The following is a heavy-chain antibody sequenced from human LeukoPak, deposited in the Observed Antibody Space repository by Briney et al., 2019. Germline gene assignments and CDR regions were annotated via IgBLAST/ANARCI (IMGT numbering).Heavy chain of an antibody. CDR3: AKDLFRWAFDY. D-gene: IGHD6-13*01. CDR2: IGGSDDRT. Sequence: GGSLHLSCAASGFTLIRNAMSWVRQAPGKGLEWVSAIGGSDDRTDYADSVKGRFTISRDISKNTLYLQMNSLRAEDTAVYFCAKDLFRWAFDYSGQGTLVTVSS. V-gene: IGHV3-23*01. CDR1: GFTLIRNA. J-gene: IGHJ4*02.